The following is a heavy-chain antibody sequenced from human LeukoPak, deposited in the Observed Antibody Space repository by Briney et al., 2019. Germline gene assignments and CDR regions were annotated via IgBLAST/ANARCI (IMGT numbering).Heavy chain of an antibody. CDR3: ARDYEGPLEY. V-gene: IGHV3-21*01. CDR2: ISSSGSTI. CDR1: GFTFSSYS. J-gene: IGHJ4*02. Sequence: GGSLRLSCAASGFTFSSYSMSWVRQAPGKGLEWVSSISSSGSTIYNSDSVKGRFIISRVNAWNSLFLQMNRLRAEDTAVYYCARDYEGPLEYWGQGTLVTVSS. D-gene: IGHD4-17*01.